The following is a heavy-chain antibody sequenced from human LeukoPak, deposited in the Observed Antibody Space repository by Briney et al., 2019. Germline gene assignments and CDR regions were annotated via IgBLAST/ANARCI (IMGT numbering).Heavy chain of an antibody. V-gene: IGHV5-51*01. CDR3: ARQGFGSGSQYRYYYGMDV. Sequence: GESLKISCKGSGYTFTNYWIAWVRQMPGKGLEWMGVIYPTDFGTKYSPSFEGQVTISADKSITTAYLQWSSLKASDTAIYYCARQGFGSGSQYRYYYGMDVWGQGTTVTVSS. D-gene: IGHD3-10*01. J-gene: IGHJ6*02. CDR1: GYTFTNYW. CDR2: IYPTDFGT.